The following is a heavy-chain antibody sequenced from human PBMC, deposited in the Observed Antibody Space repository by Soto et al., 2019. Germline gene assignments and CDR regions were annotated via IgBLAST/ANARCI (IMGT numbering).Heavy chain of an antibody. Sequence: SGGSLRLSCAASGFTVSSNYMSWVRQAPGKGLEWVSVIYSGGSTYYADSVKGRFTISRDNSKNTLYLQMNSLRAEDTAVYYCARDRPDTAFDIWGQGTMVTVSS. CDR2: IYSGGST. D-gene: IGHD3-9*01. J-gene: IGHJ3*02. V-gene: IGHV3-53*01. CDR1: GFTVSSNY. CDR3: ARDRPDTAFDI.